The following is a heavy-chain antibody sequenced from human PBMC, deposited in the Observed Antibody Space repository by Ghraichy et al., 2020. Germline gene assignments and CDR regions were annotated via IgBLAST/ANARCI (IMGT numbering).Heavy chain of an antibody. D-gene: IGHD6-19*01. V-gene: IGHV3-23*01. CDR1: GFTFSSYA. CDR2: ISGSGGST. Sequence: LSLTCAASGFTFSSYAMSWVRQAPGKGLEWVSAISGSGGSTYYADSVKGRFTISRDNSKNTLYLQMNSLRAEDTAVYYCAKDLPLGYSSGWYFVTNFDYCGQGTLVTVSS. J-gene: IGHJ4*02. CDR3: AKDLPLGYSSGWYFVTNFDY.